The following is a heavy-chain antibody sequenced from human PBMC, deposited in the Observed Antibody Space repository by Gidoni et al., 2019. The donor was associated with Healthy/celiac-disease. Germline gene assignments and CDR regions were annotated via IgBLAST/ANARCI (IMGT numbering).Heavy chain of an antibody. Sequence: STNYNPSLKSRVTISVYTSKNQFSLKLSSVTAADTAVYYCARTAAAGTSNYFDYWGQGTLVTVSS. CDR2: ST. CDR3: ARTAAAGTSNYFDY. D-gene: IGHD6-13*01. V-gene: IGHV4-4*09. J-gene: IGHJ4*02.